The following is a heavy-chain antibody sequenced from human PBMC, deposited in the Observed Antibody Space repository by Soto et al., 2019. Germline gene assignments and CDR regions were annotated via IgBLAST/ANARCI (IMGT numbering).Heavy chain of an antibody. J-gene: IGHJ6*02. Sequence: GSLRLSCAASGFTFSDYYMSWIRRAPGKGLEWVSYISSSSSYTNYADSVKGRFTISRDNAKNSLYLQMNSLRAEDTAVYYCFPSLRDYGMDVWGQGTTVTVSS. CDR2: ISSSSSYT. CDR3: FPSLRDYGMDV. D-gene: IGHD3-9*01. CDR1: GFTFSDYY. V-gene: IGHV3-11*06.